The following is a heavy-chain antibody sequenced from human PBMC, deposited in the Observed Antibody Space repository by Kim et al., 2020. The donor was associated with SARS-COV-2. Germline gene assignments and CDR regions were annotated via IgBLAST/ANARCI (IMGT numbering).Heavy chain of an antibody. D-gene: IGHD3-16*01. J-gene: IGHJ4*02. CDR1: GFTFSNYW. Sequence: GWSLRLSCIASGFTFSNYWMAWVRQAPGKGLECVASIKKDGTEKYYVDSVKGRFTISRDNAKNSLYLQMNSLRAEDAAVYYCARDWARLFDYWGQGTLVTVSS. V-gene: IGHV3-7*01. CDR3: ARDWARLFDY. CDR2: IKKDGTEK.